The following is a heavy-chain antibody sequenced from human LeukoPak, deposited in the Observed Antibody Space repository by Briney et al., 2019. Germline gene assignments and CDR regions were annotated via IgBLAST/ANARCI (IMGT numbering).Heavy chain of an antibody. J-gene: IGHJ6*02. V-gene: IGHV4-59*01. CDR3: ARVGLWSGYYYYGMDV. CDR1: GGSINSYY. CDR2: IYYSGST. Sequence: SETLSLTCTVSGGSINSYYWSWIRQPPGKGLEWIGYIYYSGSTNYNPSLKSRITISLDTSKNQFSLRLSSVTAADTAVYYCARVGLWSGYYYYGMDVWGQGTTVTASS. D-gene: IGHD3-3*01.